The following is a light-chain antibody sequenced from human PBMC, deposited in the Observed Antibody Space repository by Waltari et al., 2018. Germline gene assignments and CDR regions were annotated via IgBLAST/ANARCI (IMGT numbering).Light chain of an antibody. J-gene: IGKJ4*01. CDR1: QSVSSN. CDR3: QQYNDWPPVT. CDR2: GVS. Sequence: TVMTQSPVALSVSPGERVTLSCRASQSVSSNLAWYQQKPGQAPRLLIYGVSTRATGIPARFIGSSSGTEFTLTISSLQSEDFAVYYCQQYNDWPPVTFGGGTKVEIK. V-gene: IGKV3-15*01.